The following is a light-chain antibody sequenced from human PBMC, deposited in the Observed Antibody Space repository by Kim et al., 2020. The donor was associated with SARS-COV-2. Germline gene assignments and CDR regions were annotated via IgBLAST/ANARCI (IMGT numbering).Light chain of an antibody. V-gene: IGLV3-21*01. CDR2: YDS. Sequence: SYELTQPPSVSVAPGKTARITCGGNNIGSKSVHWYQQKPGQAPVLVIYYDSDRPSGIPERFSGSNSGNTATLTISRVEAGDEADYYCQVGESSIDHPVVF. J-gene: IGLJ2*01. CDR1: NIGSKS. CDR3: QVGESSIDHPVV.